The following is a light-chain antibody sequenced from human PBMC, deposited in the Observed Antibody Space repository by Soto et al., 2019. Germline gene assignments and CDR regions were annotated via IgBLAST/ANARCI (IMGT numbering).Light chain of an antibody. CDR2: NVT. J-gene: IGLJ1*01. CDR1: SSDVGGYDY. Sequence: QAVLTQPASVSGSPGQSITISGTGTSSDVGGYDYVSWYQQHPGKAPKLMIYNVTNRPSGVSNRFSGSKSGNTASLTISGLQAEDEADYYCISYASINTYVFGTGTKLTVL. CDR3: ISYASINTYV. V-gene: IGLV2-14*01.